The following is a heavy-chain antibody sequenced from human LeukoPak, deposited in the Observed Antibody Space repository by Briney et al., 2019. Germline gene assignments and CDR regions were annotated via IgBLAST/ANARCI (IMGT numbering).Heavy chain of an antibody. CDR3: ARVITIFGVVITQFDY. CDR1: GYTFTSYG. Sequence: ASVKVSCKASGYTFTSYGISWVRQAPGQGLEWMGWISAYNGNTNYAQKLRGRVTMTTDTSTSTAYMELRSLRSDDTAVYYCARVITIFGVVITQFDYWGQGTLVTVSS. V-gene: IGHV1-18*01. J-gene: IGHJ4*02. D-gene: IGHD3-3*01. CDR2: ISAYNGNT.